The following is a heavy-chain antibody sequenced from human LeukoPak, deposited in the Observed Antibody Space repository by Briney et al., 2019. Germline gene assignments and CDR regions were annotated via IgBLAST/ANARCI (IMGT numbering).Heavy chain of an antibody. Sequence: GESLKVSCKGSGYSLTSYWIAWVRQMPGKSLEWMGIIYPGDSDTRYSPSFQGQVTISADKSISTAYLQWSSLKASDTAMYYCASSRADHFDYWGQGTLVIASS. V-gene: IGHV5-51*01. D-gene: IGHD1-26*01. J-gene: IGHJ4*02. CDR2: IYPGDSDT. CDR3: ASSRADHFDY. CDR1: GYSLTSYW.